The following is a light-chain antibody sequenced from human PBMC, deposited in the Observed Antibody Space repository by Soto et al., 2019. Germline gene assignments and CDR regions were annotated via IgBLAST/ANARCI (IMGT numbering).Light chain of an antibody. CDR1: QSVSSSY. CDR2: GAS. V-gene: IGKV3-20*01. J-gene: IGKJ4*01. CDR3: KQYGSSPLT. Sequence: EIVLTQSPGTLSLSPGERATLSSRASQSVSSSYLAWYQQKPGQAPRLLIYGASSRATGIPDRFSGSGSGTDFTLTISRLEPEDFAVYYCKQYGSSPLTCGGGTKVEIK.